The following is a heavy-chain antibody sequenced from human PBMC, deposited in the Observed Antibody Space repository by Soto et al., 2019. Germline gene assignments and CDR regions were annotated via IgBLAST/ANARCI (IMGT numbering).Heavy chain of an antibody. CDR3: ARDGRLVGTVTTLGREYYYYGMDV. CDR1: GGTFSSYA. Sequence: ASVKVSCKASGGTFSSYAISWVRQAPGQGLEWMGGIIPIFGTANYAQKFQGRVTITADESTSTAYMELSSLRSEDTAVYYCARDGRLVGTVTTLGREYYYYGMDVWGQGTTVTVSS. D-gene: IGHD4-17*01. CDR2: IIPIFGTA. J-gene: IGHJ6*02. V-gene: IGHV1-69*13.